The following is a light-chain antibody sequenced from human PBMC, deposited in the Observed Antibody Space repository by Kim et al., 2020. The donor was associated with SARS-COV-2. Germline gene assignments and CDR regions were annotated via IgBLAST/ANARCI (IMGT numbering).Light chain of an antibody. J-gene: IGLJ1*01. CDR2: QNI. CDR1: DLGNKY. V-gene: IGLV3-1*01. Sequence: GSPGQTASITCSGDDLGNKYVCWYQHKPGQSPVLVLYQNIKRPSGIPERFSGSNSGNTATLTISGTQAMDEADYYCQAWDSRNYVFGTGTKVTVL. CDR3: QAWDSRNYV.